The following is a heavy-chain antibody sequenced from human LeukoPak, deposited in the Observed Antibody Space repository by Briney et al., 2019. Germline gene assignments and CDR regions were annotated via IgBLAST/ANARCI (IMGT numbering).Heavy chain of an antibody. CDR3: ARDVYDFWSGYLPFDY. V-gene: IGHV1-18*01. Sequence: GSSVKVSCKASGGTFSSYAISWVRQAPGQGLEWMGWISAYNGNTNYAQKLQGRVTMTTDTSTSTAYMELRSLRSDDTAVYYCARDVYDFWSGYLPFDYWGQGTLVTVSS. CDR2: ISAYNGNT. D-gene: IGHD3-3*01. J-gene: IGHJ4*02. CDR1: GGTFSSYA.